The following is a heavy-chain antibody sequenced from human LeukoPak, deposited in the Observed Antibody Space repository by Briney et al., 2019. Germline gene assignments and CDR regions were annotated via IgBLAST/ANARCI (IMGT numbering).Heavy chain of an antibody. CDR2: IRQDGREM. V-gene: IGHV3-7*01. CDR3: ASGGVVGPSTYWFYDL. CDR1: GFVFSRNW. D-gene: IGHD1-26*01. Sequence: GGSLRLSCEASGFVFSRNWMTWVRQAPGKGLEWVANIRQDGREMYYVDSVKSRFTISRDNAKSSMYLQMNSLRAEDTAVYHCASGGVVGPSTYWFYDLWGRGTRVTVSS. J-gene: IGHJ2*01.